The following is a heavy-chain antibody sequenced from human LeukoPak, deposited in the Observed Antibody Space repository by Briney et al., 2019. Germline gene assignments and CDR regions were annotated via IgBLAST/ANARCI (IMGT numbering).Heavy chain of an antibody. CDR1: GGSISSYY. CDR3: ARAPKGAFDI. J-gene: IGHJ3*02. V-gene: IGHV4-59*01. Sequence: SETLSLTCTVSGGSISSYYWSWIRQPPGKGLEWIGYIYYSGSTNYNPPLKSRVTISVDTSKNQFSLKLSSVTAADTAVYYCARAPKGAFDIWGQGTMVTVSS. CDR2: IYYSGST.